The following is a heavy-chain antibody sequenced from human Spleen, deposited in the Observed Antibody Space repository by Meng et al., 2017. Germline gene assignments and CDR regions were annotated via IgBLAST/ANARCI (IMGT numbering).Heavy chain of an antibody. CDR1: GYTFIDYG. CDR2: INTFSGDP. Sequence: ASVKVSCKASGYTFIDYGINWVRQAPGQGLEWMGWINTFSGDPTYAPGFTGRFVFSLDTSVTTAYLQISGLKADDTAVYYCARDEDISAAGKLFGDYWGQGTLVTVSS. V-gene: IGHV7-4-1*02. D-gene: IGHD6-13*01. CDR3: ARDEDISAAGKLFGDY. J-gene: IGHJ4*02.